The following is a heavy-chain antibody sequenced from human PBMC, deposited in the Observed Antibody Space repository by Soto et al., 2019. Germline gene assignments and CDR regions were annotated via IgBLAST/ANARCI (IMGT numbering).Heavy chain of an antibody. Sequence: QVQLQESGPGLVRPSETLSLTCTVSGAPLTSGSYYWSWVRQPPGKGLEWIAYIYRSGSTNYNPSLKSRATISVDTSKNQFSLRLTSVTPADTAMYYCARWKYSYADLPGDWFDSWGQGTLVTVSS. J-gene: IGHJ5*01. CDR3: ARWKYSYADLPGDWFDS. D-gene: IGHD3-16*01. CDR2: IYRSGST. V-gene: IGHV4-61*01. CDR1: GAPLTSGSYY.